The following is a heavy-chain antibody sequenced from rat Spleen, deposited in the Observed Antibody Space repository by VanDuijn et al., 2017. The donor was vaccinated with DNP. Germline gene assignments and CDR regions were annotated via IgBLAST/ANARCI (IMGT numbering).Heavy chain of an antibody. Sequence: EVQLVESGGGLVQPGRSLKLSCAASGFIFSDYHMAWVRQAPKKGLEWVATIIYDGSRTYYRNSVKGRFTISRDNAKNTLYLQMDSLRSEDTATYYCKLGGAYWGQGVMVTVSS. D-gene: IGHD3-6*01. CDR2: IIYDGSRT. CDR3: KLGGAY. CDR1: GFIFSDYH. V-gene: IGHV5S10*01. J-gene: IGHJ2*01.